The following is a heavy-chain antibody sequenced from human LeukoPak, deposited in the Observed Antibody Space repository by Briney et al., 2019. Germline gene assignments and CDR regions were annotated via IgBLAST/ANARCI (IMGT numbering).Heavy chain of an antibody. CDR3: ARSPLDSGHSYLLVVDY. CDR1: GFSFSDFY. Sequence: GGSLRLSCAASGFSFSDFYMSWIRQAPGKGLEWISYISKGPIYTNYADSVKGRFAISRDNTKNSLYLQMNSLRADDTAVYYWARSPLDSGHSYLLVVDYWGQGALVTVSS. J-gene: IGHJ4*02. CDR2: ISKGPIYT. V-gene: IGHV3-11*03. D-gene: IGHD4-17*01.